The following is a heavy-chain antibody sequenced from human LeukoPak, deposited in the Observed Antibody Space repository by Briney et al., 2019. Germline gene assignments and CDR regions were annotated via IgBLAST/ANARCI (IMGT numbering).Heavy chain of an antibody. CDR3: ASTSGYCTNGVCYGSAYGAFDY. Sequence: GASVKVSCKASGGTFSSYAISWVRQAPGQGLEWMGGIIPIFGTANYAQKFQGRVTITADESTSTAYMELSSLRSEDTAVYYCASTSGYCTNGVCYGSAYGAFDYWGQGTLVTVSS. CDR2: IIPIFGTA. CDR1: GGTFSSYA. D-gene: IGHD2-8*01. V-gene: IGHV1-69*01. J-gene: IGHJ4*02.